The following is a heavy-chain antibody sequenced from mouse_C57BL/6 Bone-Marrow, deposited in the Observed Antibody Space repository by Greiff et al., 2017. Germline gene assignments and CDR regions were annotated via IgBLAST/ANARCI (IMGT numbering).Heavy chain of an antibody. D-gene: IGHD1-1*01. CDR3: TRSYYYGSKGY. CDR2: IDPETGGT. J-gene: IGHJ2*01. Sequence: VQLQQSGAELVRPGASVTLSCKASGYTFTDYEMHWVKQTPVHGLEWIGAIDPETGGTAYNQKFKGKAILTADKSSSTAYMELRSLTSEDSAVXYCTRSYYYGSKGYWGQGTTLTVSS. V-gene: IGHV1-15*01. CDR1: GYTFTDYE.